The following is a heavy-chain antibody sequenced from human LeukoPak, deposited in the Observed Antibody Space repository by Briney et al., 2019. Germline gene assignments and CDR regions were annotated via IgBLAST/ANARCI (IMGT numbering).Heavy chain of an antibody. Sequence: SETLSLTCTVSGDSISTSNSYWGWIRQPPGKGLEWIGSIYYSGSTYYNPSLKSRVTISVDTSKNQFSLKLSSVTAADTAVYYCARRGGGYNFWGFDYWGQGTLVTVSS. CDR3: ARRGGGYNFWGFDY. CDR2: IYYSGST. D-gene: IGHD5-24*01. J-gene: IGHJ4*02. V-gene: IGHV4-39*07. CDR1: GDSISTSNSY.